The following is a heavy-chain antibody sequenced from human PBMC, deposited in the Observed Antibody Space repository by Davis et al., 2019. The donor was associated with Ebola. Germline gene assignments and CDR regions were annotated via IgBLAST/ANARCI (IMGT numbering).Heavy chain of an antibody. Sequence: ASVKVSCMASGYTFTSYYMHWVRQAPGQGLEWMGIINPSGGSTSYAQKFQGRVTMTRDTSTSTVYMELSSLRSEDTAVYYCAREIIVVVVAAHSGDYYYGMDVWGKGTTVTVSS. CDR2: INPSGGST. CDR1: GYTFTSYY. J-gene: IGHJ6*04. D-gene: IGHD2-15*01. V-gene: IGHV1-46*01. CDR3: AREIIVVVVAAHSGDYYYGMDV.